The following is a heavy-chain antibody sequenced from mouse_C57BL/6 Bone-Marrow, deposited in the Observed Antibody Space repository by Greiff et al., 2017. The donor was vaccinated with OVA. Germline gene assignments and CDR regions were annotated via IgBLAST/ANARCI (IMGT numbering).Heavy chain of an antibody. Sequence: EVQLQQSGPELVKPGASVKISCKASGYSFTGYYMNWVKQSPEKSLEWIGEINPSTGGTTYNQKFKAKATLTVDKSSSTAYMQLKSLTSEDSAVYYCARSKLFDYWGQGTTLTVSS. J-gene: IGHJ2*01. V-gene: IGHV1-42*01. CDR3: ARSKLFDY. CDR1: GYSFTGYY. CDR2: INPSTGGT.